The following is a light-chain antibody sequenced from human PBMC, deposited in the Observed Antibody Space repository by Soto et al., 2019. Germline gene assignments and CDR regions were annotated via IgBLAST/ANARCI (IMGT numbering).Light chain of an antibody. V-gene: IGKV1-17*01. Sequence: DIQMTQSPSSLSASVGDRVIITCRASQDIRNDLGWYQQKPGKAPNRLIYAASSLQSGVPSRFSGSGSGTEFTLTISSLQPEDVAAYYCQKYNSAPLTFGGGTKVDIK. CDR2: AAS. CDR1: QDIRND. J-gene: IGKJ4*01. CDR3: QKYNSAPLT.